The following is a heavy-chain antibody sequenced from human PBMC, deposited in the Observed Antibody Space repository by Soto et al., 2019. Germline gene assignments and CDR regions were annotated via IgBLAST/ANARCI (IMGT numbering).Heavy chain of an antibody. CDR3: AAESVPGYYGMDV. J-gene: IGHJ6*02. Sequence: SVKVSCKASGFTFTSSAVQWVRQARGQRLEWIGWIVVGSGNTNYAQKFQERVTITRDMSTSTAYMELSSLRSEDTAVYYCAAESVPGYYGMDVWGQGTTVTVSS. V-gene: IGHV1-58*01. CDR2: IVVGSGNT. CDR1: GFTFTSSA. D-gene: IGHD2-2*01.